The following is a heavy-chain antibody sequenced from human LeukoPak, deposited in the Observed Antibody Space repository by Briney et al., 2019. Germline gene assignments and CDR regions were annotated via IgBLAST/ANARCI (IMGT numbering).Heavy chain of an antibody. V-gene: IGHV4-30-4*02. Sequence: PSDTLSLTCTVSGGSISSGDYYWSWIRQPPGKGLEWIGYIYYSGSTYYNPSLKSRVTISVDTSKNQFSLKLHSVTHADLAVHSCARRPLLDNYFDYWGQGALVTVSS. D-gene: IGHD2/OR15-2a*01. CDR2: IYYSGST. CDR3: ARRPLLDNYFDY. J-gene: IGHJ4*02. CDR1: GGSISSGDYY.